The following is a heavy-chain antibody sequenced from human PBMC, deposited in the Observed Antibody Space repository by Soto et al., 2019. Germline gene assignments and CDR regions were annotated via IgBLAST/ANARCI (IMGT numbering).Heavy chain of an antibody. D-gene: IGHD2-8*01. CDR3: ARDRSGNNGVCYSRHSYGMDV. Sequence: SVKVSCKASGGTFSSYAISWVRQAPGQGLEWMGGIIPIFGTASYAQKFQGRVTITADESTSTAYMELSSLRSEDTAVYYCARDRSGNNGVCYSRHSYGMDVWGQGTTVTVSS. CDR1: GGTFSSYA. CDR2: IIPIFGTA. V-gene: IGHV1-69*13. J-gene: IGHJ6*02.